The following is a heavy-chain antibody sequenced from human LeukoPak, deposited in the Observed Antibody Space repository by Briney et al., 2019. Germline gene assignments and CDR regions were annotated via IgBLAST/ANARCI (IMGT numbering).Heavy chain of an antibody. Sequence: ETLSLTCAVYGGSLSNYYWSWIRQPPGKGLGWIGEINHSGSTKFNPSLKSRVTILVDMSKSQFSLELRSVTAADTAVYYCARGPASGSDFAWFDPWGQGTLVTVSS. D-gene: IGHD3-10*01. CDR3: ARGPASGSDFAWFDP. J-gene: IGHJ5*02. V-gene: IGHV4-34*01. CDR1: GGSLSNYY. CDR2: INHSGST.